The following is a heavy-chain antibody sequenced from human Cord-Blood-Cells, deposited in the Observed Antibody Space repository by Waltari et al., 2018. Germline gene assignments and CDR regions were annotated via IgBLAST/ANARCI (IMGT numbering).Heavy chain of an antibody. J-gene: IGHJ4*02. CDR1: GYTLTELS. CDR2: FVPEDDET. CDR3: TTHGYSSSNY. Sequence: QVQLVQSGAEVKKPGASVKVSCKFSGYTLTELSMHWVRQAPGTGLEWMGGFVPEDDETIYATKFQGRVTMTEDTSTDTAYMELSSLRSEDTAVYYCTTHGYSSSNYWGQGTLVAVSS. D-gene: IGHD6-6*01. V-gene: IGHV1-24*01.